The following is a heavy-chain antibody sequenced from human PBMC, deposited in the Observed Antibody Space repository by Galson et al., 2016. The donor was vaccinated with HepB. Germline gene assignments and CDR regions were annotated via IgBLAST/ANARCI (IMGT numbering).Heavy chain of an antibody. CDR2: IYHDGDT. CDR3: ARSCGATDCYLFDI. J-gene: IGHJ4*02. V-gene: IGHV4-38-2*01. Sequence: SETLSLTCAVSGYSISSGYRWGWIRQPPGKGLEWIASIYHDGDTYYDPSLKSRATASVDTSKNQFSLRLTSVTAADTAVYYCARSCGATDCYLFDIWGQGALVIVSS. CDR1: GYSISSGYR. D-gene: IGHD2-21*02.